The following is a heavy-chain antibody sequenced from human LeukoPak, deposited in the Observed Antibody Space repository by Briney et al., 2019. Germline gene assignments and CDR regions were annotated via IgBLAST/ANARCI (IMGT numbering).Heavy chain of an antibody. CDR3: ARGGGYCGGDCYGIDY. J-gene: IGHJ4*02. D-gene: IGHD2-21*01. Sequence: GGSLRLSCAASGFNFNNYAMNWVRQAPGKGLEWVSGISGSGGNTQYADSVKGRFTISRDNAKNSLYLQMNSLRAEDTAVYYCARGGGYCGGDCYGIDYWGQGTLVTVSS. V-gene: IGHV3-21*01. CDR1: GFNFNNYA. CDR2: ISGSGGNT.